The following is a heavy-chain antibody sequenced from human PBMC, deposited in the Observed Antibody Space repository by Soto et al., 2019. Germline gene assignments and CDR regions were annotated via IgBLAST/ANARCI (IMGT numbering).Heavy chain of an antibody. D-gene: IGHD6-6*01. J-gene: IGHJ4*02. CDR2: IIPILGIA. CDR1: GGTFSSYT. CDR3: AREEQLAKDY. V-gene: IGHV1-69*08. Sequence: QVQLVQSGAEVKKPGSSVKVSCKASGGTFSSYTISWVRQAPGQGLEWMGRIIPILGIANYAQKFQGRGTITADKSTSTAYMELSSLRSEDTAVYYCAREEQLAKDYWGQGTLVTVSS.